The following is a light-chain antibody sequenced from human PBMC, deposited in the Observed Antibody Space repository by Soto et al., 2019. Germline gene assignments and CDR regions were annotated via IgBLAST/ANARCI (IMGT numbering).Light chain of an antibody. J-gene: IGKJ4*01. CDR2: DAS. CDR3: QQYDNLPLT. V-gene: IGKV1-33*01. Sequence: IQMIQSPSSLSASVGDRVTVTCQASQDISNYLNWYQQKPGKAPKLLIYDASNLETGVPSRFSGSGSGTDVTFTISSLQPEDIATYYCQQYDNLPLTFGGGTKVEIK. CDR1: QDISNY.